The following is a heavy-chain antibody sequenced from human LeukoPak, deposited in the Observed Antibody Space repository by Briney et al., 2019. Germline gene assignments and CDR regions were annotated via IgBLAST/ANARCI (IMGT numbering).Heavy chain of an antibody. CDR2: ISGSGGST. Sequence: GGSLRLSCAASGFTFSSYAMSWVRQAPGKGLEWVSTISGSGGSTDYADSVKGRFTISRDNSKTTLYLQMNSLRAENTAVYYCAKTGGFSTSPSPFDYWGQGTLVTVSS. CDR1: GFTFSSYA. D-gene: IGHD7-27*01. V-gene: IGHV3-23*01. J-gene: IGHJ4*02. CDR3: AKTGGFSTSPSPFDY.